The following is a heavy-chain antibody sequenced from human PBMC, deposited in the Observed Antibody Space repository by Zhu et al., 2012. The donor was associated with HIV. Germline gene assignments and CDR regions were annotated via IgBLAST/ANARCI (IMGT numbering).Heavy chain of an antibody. V-gene: IGHV3-11*04. D-gene: IGHD6-13*01. CDR2: ISGSGTTK. Sequence: QVQLVESGGGLVNPGGSLRLSCAASGFTFSDYYMSWIRQAPGKGLEWVSYISGSGTTKYYADSMKGRFTISRDNAKNSLYLQMNSLRAEDTAVYYCARDRRYSSTWAARPNDYWGQGTLVTVSS. J-gene: IGHJ4*02. CDR3: ARDRRYSSTWAARPNDY. CDR1: GFTFSDYY.